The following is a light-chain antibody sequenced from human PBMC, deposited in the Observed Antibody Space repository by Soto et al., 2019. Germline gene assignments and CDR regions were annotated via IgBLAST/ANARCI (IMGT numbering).Light chain of an antibody. CDR2: GTS. V-gene: IGLV1-40*01. Sequence: QSVLTQPPSVSGAPGQRVTISCTGSSSNIGAGYDVHWYQQLPGTAPKLLIYGTSNRPSGVPDRVSGSKSGTSASLAITGLQAEDEADYYCQSYDSSLSVIYVFGTGTKLTVL. CDR3: QSYDSSLSVIYV. CDR1: SSNIGAGYD. J-gene: IGLJ1*01.